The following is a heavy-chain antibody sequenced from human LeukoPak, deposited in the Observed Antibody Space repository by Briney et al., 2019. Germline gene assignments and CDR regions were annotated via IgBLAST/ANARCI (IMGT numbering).Heavy chain of an antibody. J-gene: IGHJ6*02. V-gene: IGHV3-7*03. D-gene: IGHD3-16*01. CDR1: GFTFRSYW. Sequence: GGSLRLSCAASGFTFRSYWMNWARQAPGKGLEWVASINHNGNVNYYVDSVKGRFTISRDNAKNSLYLQMSNLRAEDTAVYFCARGGGLDVWGQGATVTVSS. CDR3: ARGGGLDV. CDR2: INHNGNVN.